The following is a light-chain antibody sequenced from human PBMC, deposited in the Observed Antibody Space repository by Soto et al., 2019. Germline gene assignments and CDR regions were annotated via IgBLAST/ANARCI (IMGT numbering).Light chain of an antibody. J-gene: IGLJ3*02. CDR3: CSYAGSSTG. Sequence: QSALTQPASVSGSPGQSITISCTGTSSDVGSYNLVSWYQQHQGKAPKLMIYEVSKRPSGVSNRFSGSKSGNTASLTISGLQAEDEADYYCCSYAGSSTGFGGGTKLTVL. V-gene: IGLV2-23*02. CDR1: SSDVGSYNL. CDR2: EVS.